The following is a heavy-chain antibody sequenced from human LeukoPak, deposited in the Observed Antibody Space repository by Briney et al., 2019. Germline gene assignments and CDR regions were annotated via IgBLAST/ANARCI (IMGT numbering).Heavy chain of an antibody. V-gene: IGHV4-59*01. D-gene: IGHD2-15*01. CDR2: IYYSGST. CDR1: GRSISSYY. J-gene: IGHJ6*02. CDR3: ARDKGVVVAAIPTGIYYYYYGMDV. Sequence: SETLSLTCTGSGRSISSYYWSWIRQPPGKGLEWIGYIYYSGSTNYNPSLKSRVTISVDTSKNQFSLKLSSVTAADTAVYYCARDKGVVVAAIPTGIYYYYYGMDVWGQGTTVTVSS.